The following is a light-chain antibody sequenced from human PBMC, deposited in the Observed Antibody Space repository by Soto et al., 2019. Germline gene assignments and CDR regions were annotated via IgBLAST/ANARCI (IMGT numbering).Light chain of an antibody. CDR3: SSYTSSSPVV. CDR1: SSDVGGYNY. Sequence: QSALTQPASVSGSPGQSISISCTGSSSDVGGYNYVSWYQHHPGKAPKLMIYDVSNRPSGVSNRFSGSRSGNTASLTISGLQAADEADYYCSSYTSSSPVVFGGGTKVTVL. V-gene: IGLV2-14*03. CDR2: DVS. J-gene: IGLJ2*01.